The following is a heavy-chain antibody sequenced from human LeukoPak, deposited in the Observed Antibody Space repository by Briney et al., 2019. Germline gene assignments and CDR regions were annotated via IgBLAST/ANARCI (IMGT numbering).Heavy chain of an antibody. J-gene: IGHJ4*02. CDR2: IYYSGST. D-gene: IGHD3-9*01. V-gene: IGHV4-30-4*01. Sequence: SQTLSLTCTVSGVSISSGDYYWSWLRQPPGKGLEGIGYIYYSGSTYYNTSLKRRVTISVDTNKNQFSLKLSSVTAADTAVYYCARVRYFDWLSFDYWGQGTLVAASS. CDR3: ARVRYFDWLSFDY. CDR1: GVSISSGDYY.